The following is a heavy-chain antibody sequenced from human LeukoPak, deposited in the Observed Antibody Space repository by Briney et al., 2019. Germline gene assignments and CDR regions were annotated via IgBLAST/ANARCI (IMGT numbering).Heavy chain of an antibody. V-gene: IGHV4-4*07. J-gene: IGHJ4*02. CDR1: GGSISSYY. CDR3: ARDTGSRNIAAAFDY. Sequence: SETLSLTCIVSGGSISSYYWSWIRQPAGKGLEWIGRIYTSGSTNYNPSLKSRVTISVDKSKNQFSLKLNSATAADTAVYYCARDTGSRNIAAAFDYWGQGPPVTVSS. CDR2: IYTSGST. D-gene: IGHD6-13*01.